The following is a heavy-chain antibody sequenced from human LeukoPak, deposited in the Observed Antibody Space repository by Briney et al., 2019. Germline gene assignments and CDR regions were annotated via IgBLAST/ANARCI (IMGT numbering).Heavy chain of an antibody. V-gene: IGHV4-4*07. J-gene: IGHJ4*02. CDR1: GGSLSNYY. CDR3: ARESSGKPLDY. D-gene: IGHD3-22*01. CDR2: IYTSGST. Sequence: SETLSLTCTVSGGSLSNYYWSWIRQPAGKGLEWIGRIYTSGSTNYNPSLKSRVTTSVDTSKNQFSLKLSSVTAADTAVYYCARESSGKPLDYWGQGTLVTVSS.